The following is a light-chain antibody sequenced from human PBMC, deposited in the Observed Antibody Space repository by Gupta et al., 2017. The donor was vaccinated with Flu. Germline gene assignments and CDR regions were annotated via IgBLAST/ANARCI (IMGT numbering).Light chain of an antibody. J-gene: IGLJ3*02. Sequence: QSVLTQPPSVSGAPGQRVTISCTGSSSNIGAGYDVHWYQQLPGRAPKVLIYGSSNRPSGVPDRFFGSKSGISASLAITGLQAEDEADYYCQFYDTSLSGWVFGGGTKVTAL. CDR3: QFYDTSLSGWV. CDR2: GSS. V-gene: IGLV1-40*01. CDR1: SSNIGAGYD.